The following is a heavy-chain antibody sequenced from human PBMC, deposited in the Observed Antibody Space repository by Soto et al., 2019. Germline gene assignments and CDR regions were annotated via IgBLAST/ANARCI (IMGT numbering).Heavy chain of an antibody. CDR3: ARDVGLQSSGYGDAFDI. Sequence: QPGGSLRLSCAASGFTFRSYSMNWVRQAPGKGLEWVSYISSSSSTIYFADSVKGRFTISRDNAKNSLYLHMNSLRDEDTAVYYCARDVGLQSSGYGDAFDIWGQGTMVTVSS. D-gene: IGHD5-12*01. CDR2: ISSSSSTI. J-gene: IGHJ3*02. CDR1: GFTFRSYS. V-gene: IGHV3-48*02.